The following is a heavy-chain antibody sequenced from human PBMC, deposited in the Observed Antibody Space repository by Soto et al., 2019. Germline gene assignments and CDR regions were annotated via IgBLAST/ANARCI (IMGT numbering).Heavy chain of an antibody. CDR3: AKDSTPQKETPWYYDFDY. CDR2: ISGSGGST. V-gene: IGHV3-23*01. Sequence: GSLRLSCAASGFTFSSYAMSWVRQAPGKGLEWVSAISGSGGSTYYADSVKGRFTISRDNSKNTLYLQMNSLRAEDTAVYYCAKDSTPQKETPWYYDFDYWGQGT. CDR1: GFTFSSYA. J-gene: IGHJ4*02. D-gene: IGHD3-16*01.